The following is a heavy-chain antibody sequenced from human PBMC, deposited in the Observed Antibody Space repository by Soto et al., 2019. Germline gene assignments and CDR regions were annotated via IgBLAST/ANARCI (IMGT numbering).Heavy chain of an antibody. CDR3: AKRGEYSYQATYWYFDL. V-gene: IGHV3-23*01. J-gene: IGHJ2*01. CDR1: GFTFSSYA. D-gene: IGHD5-18*01. CDR2: ISGSGGST. Sequence: EVQLLESGGGLVQPGGSLRLSCAASGFTFSSYAMSWVRQAPGQGLEWVSAISGSGGSTYYADSGKGRFTISRDNSKNTLYLQMNSLRAEDTAVYYCAKRGEYSYQATYWYFDLWGRGTLVTVSS.